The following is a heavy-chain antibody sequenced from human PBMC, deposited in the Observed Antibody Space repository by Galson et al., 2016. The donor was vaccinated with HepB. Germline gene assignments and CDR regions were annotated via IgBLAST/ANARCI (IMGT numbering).Heavy chain of an antibody. CDR3: VHIVHSGSYYYIAY. J-gene: IGHJ4*02. V-gene: IGHV2-5*02. D-gene: IGHD1-26*01. CDR1: GFSLSTTGVG. CDR2: IYWDGDE. Sequence: PALVKPTQILTLTCIFSGFSLSTTGVGVGWMRQPPGKTLEWLAHIYWDGDERYSPSLKSRLTITKDTSKNRVVLTMTNMDPVDTATYYCVHIVHSGSYYYIAYWGQGTLVTVSS.